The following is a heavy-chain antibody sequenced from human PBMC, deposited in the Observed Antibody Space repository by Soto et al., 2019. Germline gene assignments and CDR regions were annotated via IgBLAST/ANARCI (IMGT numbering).Heavy chain of an antibody. CDR1: GFTFSSYA. V-gene: IGHV3-30-3*01. J-gene: IGHJ4*02. D-gene: IGHD1-26*01. CDR3: ARVGRGAKTGVDY. CDR2: ISYDGSNK. Sequence: QVQLVESGGGVVQPGRSLRLSCAASGFTFSSYAMHWVRQAPGKGLEWVAVISYDGSNKYYADSVKGRFTISRDNSKNTLYLQMNSLRAEDTAVYYCARVGRGAKTGVDYWGQGTLVTVSS.